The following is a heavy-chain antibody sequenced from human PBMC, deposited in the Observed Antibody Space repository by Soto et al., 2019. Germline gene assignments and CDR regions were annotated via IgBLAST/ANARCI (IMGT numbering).Heavy chain of an antibody. CDR2: INQDGSEK. Sequence: EVQVVESGGGLVQPGGSLRLSCAASGVTFTSYWMTWVRQAPGKGLEWVANINQDGSEKYYVDSVKGRLTIYRDNAKNSLYLQMNSLRAEDTALYHCARGNAMGGWGQGTTVTVSS. J-gene: IGHJ6*02. CDR1: GVTFTSYW. CDR3: ARGNAMGG. V-gene: IGHV3-7*05.